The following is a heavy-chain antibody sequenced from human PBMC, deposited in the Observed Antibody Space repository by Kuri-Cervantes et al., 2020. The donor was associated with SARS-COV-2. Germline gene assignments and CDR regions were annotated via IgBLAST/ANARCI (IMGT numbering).Heavy chain of an antibody. D-gene: IGHD6-19*01. CDR3: AKGIRAGIAVAGYGMDV. J-gene: IGHJ6*02. V-gene: IGHV3-48*01. CDR2: ISSSSSTI. Sequence: GGSLRLSCAASGFTFSSYSMNWVRQAPGKGLEWVSYISSSSSTIYYADSVKGRFTTSRDNSKNTLYLQMNSLRAEDTAVYYCAKGIRAGIAVAGYGMDVWGQGTTVTVSS. CDR1: GFTFSSYS.